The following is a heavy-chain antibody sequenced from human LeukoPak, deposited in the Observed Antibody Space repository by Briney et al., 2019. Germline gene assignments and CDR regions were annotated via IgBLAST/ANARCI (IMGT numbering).Heavy chain of an antibody. CDR2: ISDDGVYT. CDR3: AKGTPRDGYNSGYFDY. V-gene: IGHV3-23*01. D-gene: IGHD5-24*01. CDR1: GFTFSTYA. Sequence: GGSLRLSYAASGFTFSTYAMSWVRQAPGKGLEWVSIISDDGVYTYYAESVEGRFTISRDNSKNTLYLQMNSPRAEDTAVYYCAKGTPRDGYNSGYFDYWGQGTLVTVSS. J-gene: IGHJ4*02.